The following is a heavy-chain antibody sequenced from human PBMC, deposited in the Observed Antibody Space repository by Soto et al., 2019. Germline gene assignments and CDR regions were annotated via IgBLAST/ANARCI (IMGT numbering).Heavy chain of an antibody. V-gene: IGHV4-59*06. CDR3: AASCVGCGGFNYYGMDV. CDR2: IYYSGTT. J-gene: IGHJ6*02. D-gene: IGHD2-21*01. Sequence: SETLSLTCAIDCVCFSGYYGTWILYPPGKGLEWIGYIYYSGTTYYNPSLKSRVTISVDTSKNQFSLKLSSVTAADTAVYYCAASCVGCGGFNYYGMDVWGQGTTVT. CDR1: CVCFSGYY.